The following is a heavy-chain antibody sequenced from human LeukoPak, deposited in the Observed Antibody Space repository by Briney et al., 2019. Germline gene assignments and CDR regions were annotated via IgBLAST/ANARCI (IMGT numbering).Heavy chain of an antibody. CDR3: ARGSGAAGRVYYFDY. D-gene: IGHD6-13*01. Sequence: GGSLRLSCGASGFTFSSYSMNWVRQAPGKGLEWVSYISGSTGTIYYADSVTGRFTIFRDNANNSLFLQMNGLRAEDSAIYYCARGSGAAGRVYYFDYWGQGTLVTVSS. J-gene: IGHJ4*02. CDR2: ISGSTGTI. V-gene: IGHV3-48*01. CDR1: GFTFSSYS.